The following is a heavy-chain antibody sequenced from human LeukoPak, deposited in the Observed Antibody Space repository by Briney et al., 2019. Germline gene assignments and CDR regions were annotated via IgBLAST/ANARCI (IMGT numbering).Heavy chain of an antibody. CDR1: GGTFSSYA. D-gene: IGHD3-22*01. CDR3: ARGSSSGAYYFDY. J-gene: IGHJ4*02. V-gene: IGHV1-69*04. Sequence: GASVKVSCKASGGTFSSYAISWVRQAPGQGLEWMGRIIPILGIANYAQKFQGRVTITADKSTSTVYMELSSLRSEDTAVYYCARGSSSGAYYFDYWGQGALVTVSS. CDR2: IIPILGIA.